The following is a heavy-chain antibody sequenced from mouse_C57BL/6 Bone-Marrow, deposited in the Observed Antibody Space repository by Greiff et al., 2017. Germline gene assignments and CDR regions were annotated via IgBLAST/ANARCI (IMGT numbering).Heavy chain of an antibody. CDR2: IHPNSGST. CDR1: GYTFTSSW. CDR3: AAVDYGSSYDYAMDD. J-gene: IGHJ4*01. Sequence: QVQLQQPGAELVKPGASVKLSCKASGYTFTSSWMHWVKQRPGQGLEWIGMIHPNSGSTNYNEKFKSKATLTVDKSSSTAYMQLSRLTSENSAVYYCAAVDYGSSYDYAMDDWGQGTSVTVSS. V-gene: IGHV1-64*01. D-gene: IGHD1-1*01.